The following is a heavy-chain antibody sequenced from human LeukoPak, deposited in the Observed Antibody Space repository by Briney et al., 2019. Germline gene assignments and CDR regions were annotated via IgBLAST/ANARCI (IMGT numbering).Heavy chain of an antibody. CDR2: ISYDGSNK. CDR3: AREQGGSGSYFGY. V-gene: IGHV3-30-3*01. J-gene: IGHJ4*02. Sequence: GRSLRLSCAASGFTFSSYAMHWVRQAPGKGLEWVAVISYDGSNKYYADSVKGRFTISRDNSKNTLYLQMNSLRAEDTAVYYCAREQGGSGSYFGYWGQGTLVTVSS. D-gene: IGHD3-10*01. CDR1: GFTFSSYA.